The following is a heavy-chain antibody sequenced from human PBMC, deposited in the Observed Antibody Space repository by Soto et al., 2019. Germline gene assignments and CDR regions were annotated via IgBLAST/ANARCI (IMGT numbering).Heavy chain of an antibody. Sequence: GGALRLSCAASVFTLSNAWVSWVRQAPGKGLEWVGRIKSRTDGGTTDYAAPVKGRFTISRDDSKNTLYLQMNSLKTEDTAVYYCTTDADYCGGDCYSDWGQGTLVTVSS. CDR3: TTDADYCGGDCYSD. CDR1: VFTLSNAW. V-gene: IGHV3-15*01. CDR2: IKSRTDGGTT. J-gene: IGHJ4*02. D-gene: IGHD2-21*02.